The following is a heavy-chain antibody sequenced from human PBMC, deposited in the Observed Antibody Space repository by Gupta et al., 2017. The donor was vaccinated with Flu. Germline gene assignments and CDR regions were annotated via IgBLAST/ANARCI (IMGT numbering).Heavy chain of an antibody. Sequence: QVQLAQSGAEVKRPGSSVKVSCKASGDLFSSHGISWLRQAPGKGLELMGGTIPLIGTAICAQKFQGRVSITADESTSTVYMDLSSLRSDDTAVYYCARRPCWSGQWKYSFDSWGQGTLVTVSS. D-gene: IGHD3-3*01. CDR3: ARRPCWSGQWKYSFDS. V-gene: IGHV1-69*01. J-gene: IGHJ4*02. CDR1: GDLFSSHG. CDR2: TIPLIGTA.